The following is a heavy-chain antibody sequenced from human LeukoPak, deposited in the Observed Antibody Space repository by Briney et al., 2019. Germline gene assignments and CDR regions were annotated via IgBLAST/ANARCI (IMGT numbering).Heavy chain of an antibody. CDR3: ARDHYYDSSGYYGRDY. Sequence: ASVKVSCKASGYTFTSYGISWVRQAPGQGLEWMGWISAYNGNTNYAHSLQGRVTMTTGTSTTTAYMELRSLRSDDTAVYYCARDHYYDSSGYYGRDYWGQGTLVTVSS. J-gene: IGHJ4*02. CDR1: GYTFTSYG. V-gene: IGHV1-18*01. D-gene: IGHD3-22*01. CDR2: ISAYNGNT.